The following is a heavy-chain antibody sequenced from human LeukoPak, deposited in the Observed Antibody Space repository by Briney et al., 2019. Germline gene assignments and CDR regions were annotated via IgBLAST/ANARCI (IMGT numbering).Heavy chain of an antibody. CDR1: GFTFSSYW. CDR3: AREVVVADYFDY. V-gene: IGHV3-7*01. J-gene: IGHJ4*02. Sequence: PGGSLRLSCAASGFTFSSYWMSWVRQAPGQGLEWVANINQDGSEKYYVDSVKGRFTISRDNAKNSLYLQMNSLRAEDTAVYYCAREVVVADYFDYWGQGTLVTVSS. CDR2: INQDGSEK. D-gene: IGHD2-15*01.